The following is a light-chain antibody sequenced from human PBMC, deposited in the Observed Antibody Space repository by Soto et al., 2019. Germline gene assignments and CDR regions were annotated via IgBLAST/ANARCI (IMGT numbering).Light chain of an antibody. CDR2: AAS. J-gene: IGKJ2*01. CDR3: QQSHSSPYT. Sequence: DIQMTQSPSTLSASVGDRVTITCRASQSISSWLAWYQQKPGKAPKLLIYAASSLQGGVPSRFSGSGSGTDFTLTISSLQPADFATYYCQQSHSSPYTFGQGTKLDIK. V-gene: IGKV1-39*01. CDR1: QSISSW.